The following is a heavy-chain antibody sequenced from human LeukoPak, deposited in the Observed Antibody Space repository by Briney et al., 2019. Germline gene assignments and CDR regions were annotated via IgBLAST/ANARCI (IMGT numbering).Heavy chain of an antibody. CDR2: INPNSGGT. J-gene: IGHJ6*02. CDR3: ARERGYSSYGMDV. CDR1: GYTFTSYY. V-gene: IGHV1-2*02. D-gene: IGHD5-18*01. Sequence: GASVKVSCKASGYTFTSYYMHWVRQAPGQGLEWMGWINPNSGGTNYAQKFQGRVTMTRDASISTAYMELRSDDTAVYYCARERGYSSYGMDVWGQGTTVAVSS.